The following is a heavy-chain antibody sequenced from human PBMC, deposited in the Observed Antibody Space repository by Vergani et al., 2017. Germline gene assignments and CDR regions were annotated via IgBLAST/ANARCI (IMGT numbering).Heavy chain of an antibody. V-gene: IGHV3-23*01. Sequence: EVQLLESGGGLVQPGGSLRLSCAASGFTFSSYAMSWVRQAPGKGLEWVSAISGSGGSTYYADSVKGRFTISRDNSKNTLYLQMNSLRAEDTAVYYCARHLLVLGAFDIWGQGTMVTVSS. CDR3: ARHLLVLGAFDI. J-gene: IGHJ3*02. D-gene: IGHD6-13*01. CDR1: GFTFSSYA. CDR2: ISGSGGST.